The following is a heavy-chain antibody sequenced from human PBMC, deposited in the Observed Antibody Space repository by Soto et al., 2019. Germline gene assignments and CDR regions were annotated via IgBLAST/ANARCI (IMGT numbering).Heavy chain of an antibody. J-gene: IGHJ6*02. CDR1: GYTFTTSG. D-gene: IGHD1-7*01. Sequence: QVQLVQSGGEVKKPGASVKVSCKASGYTFTTSGVSWVRQAPGQGLEWMGWVSGYNGITKYEEKFHDRVTMTTDTSTSTAYLELRSLTTDDTAVYYCARAGELPYYYYGMDVWGQGTTVIVSS. V-gene: IGHV1-18*01. CDR2: VSGYNGIT. CDR3: ARAGELPYYYYGMDV.